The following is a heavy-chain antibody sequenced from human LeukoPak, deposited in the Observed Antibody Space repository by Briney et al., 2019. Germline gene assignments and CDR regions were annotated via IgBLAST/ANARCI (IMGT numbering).Heavy chain of an antibody. J-gene: IGHJ4*02. CDR3: LITGTTWEDIDY. CDR2: IIPIFGTA. Sequence: GSSVKVSCKASGGTFSSYAISWVRQAPGQGLEWMGGIIPIFGTANYAQKFQGRVTITADESTSTAYMELSSLRSEDTAVYYCLITGTTWEDIDYWGQGTLVTVSS. V-gene: IGHV1-69*01. D-gene: IGHD1-20*01. CDR1: GGTFSSYA.